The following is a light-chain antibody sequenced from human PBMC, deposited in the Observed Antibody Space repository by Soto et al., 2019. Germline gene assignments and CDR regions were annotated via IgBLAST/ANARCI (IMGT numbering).Light chain of an antibody. CDR3: QQYHNLWT. CDR2: RAS. Sequence: EIIMTQSPATLSVSPGERVTLSCRASQGVGSTLAWYRQQPGQAPRLLIYRASTRATGTPARFSGSGSGTEFTLTITSLQSEDFALYYCQQYHNLWTFGQGTEVEIK. CDR1: QGVGST. J-gene: IGKJ1*01. V-gene: IGKV3-15*01.